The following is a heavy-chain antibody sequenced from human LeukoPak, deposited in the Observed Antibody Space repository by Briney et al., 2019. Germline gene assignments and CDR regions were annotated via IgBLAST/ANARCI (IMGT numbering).Heavy chain of an antibody. CDR1: GYSFTSYW. D-gene: IGHD6-19*01. Sequence: GESLKISRKGSGYSFTSYWIGWVRQMPGKGLEWMGIIYPGDSDTRYSPSFQGQVTISADKSISTAYLQWSSLKASDTAMYYCARHVAVAGTVAWFDPWGQGTLVTVSS. CDR2: IYPGDSDT. CDR3: ARHVAVAGTVAWFDP. J-gene: IGHJ5*02. V-gene: IGHV5-51*01.